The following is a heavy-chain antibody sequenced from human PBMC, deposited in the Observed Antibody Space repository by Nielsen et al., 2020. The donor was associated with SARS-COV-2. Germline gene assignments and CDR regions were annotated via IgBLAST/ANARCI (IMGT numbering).Heavy chain of an antibody. D-gene: IGHD6-6*01. J-gene: IGHJ6*02. CDR2: ISYDGSNK. V-gene: IGHV3-30*18. Sequence: WIRQPPGKGLEWVAVISYDGSNKYYADSVKGRFTISRDNSKNTLYLQMNSLRAEDTAVYYCAKDEYSSSRGDYYYGMDVWGQGTTVTV. CDR3: AKDEYSSSRGDYYYGMDV.